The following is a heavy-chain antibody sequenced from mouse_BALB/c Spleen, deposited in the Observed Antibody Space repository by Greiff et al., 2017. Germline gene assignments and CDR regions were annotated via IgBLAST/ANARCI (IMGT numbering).Heavy chain of an antibody. Sequence: EVMLVESGGDLVKPGGSLKLSCAASGFTFSSYGMSWVRQTPDKRLEWVANISSGGSYTYYPDSVKGRFTISRDNAKNTLYLQMSSLKSEDTAMYYCARRGYDYEDYYAMDYWGQGTSVTVSA. CDR2: ISSGGSYT. V-gene: IGHV5-6*02. CDR1: GFTFSSYG. D-gene: IGHD2-4*01. J-gene: IGHJ4*01. CDR3: ARRGYDYEDYYAMDY.